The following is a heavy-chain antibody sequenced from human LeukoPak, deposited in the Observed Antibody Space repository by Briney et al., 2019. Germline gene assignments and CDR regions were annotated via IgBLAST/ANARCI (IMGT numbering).Heavy chain of an antibody. J-gene: IGHJ6*03. Sequence: GGSLRLSCAASGFTFSSYWMSWVRQAPGKGLEWVANIKQDGSEKYYVDSVKGRFTISRDNAKDSLYLQMNSLRAEDTAVYYCASTALLDYMDVWGKGTTVTISS. D-gene: IGHD3-10*01. CDR2: IKQDGSEK. CDR1: GFTFSSYW. CDR3: ASTALLDYMDV. V-gene: IGHV3-7*01.